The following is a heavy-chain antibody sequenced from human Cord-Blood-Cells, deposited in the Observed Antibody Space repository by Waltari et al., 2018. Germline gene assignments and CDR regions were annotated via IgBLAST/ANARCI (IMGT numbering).Heavy chain of an antibody. J-gene: IGHJ1*01. CDR1: GYTFTSYY. D-gene: IGHD6-19*01. Sequence: QVQLVQSGAAVKKPGASVKVSCKASGYTFTSYYMHWVRQAPGQGLEWMGIINPSGGSTSYAQKFQGRVTMTRDTSTSTVYMELSSLRSEDTAVYYCARDRLTDSSGWYGDFQHWGQGTLVTVSS. V-gene: IGHV1-46*01. CDR3: ARDRLTDSSGWYGDFQH. CDR2: INPSGGST.